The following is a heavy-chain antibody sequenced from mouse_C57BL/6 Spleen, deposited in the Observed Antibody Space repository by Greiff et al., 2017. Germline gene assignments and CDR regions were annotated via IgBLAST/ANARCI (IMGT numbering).Heavy chain of an antibody. CDR3: ARSSYYSNYGAMDY. V-gene: IGHV7-3*01. CDR1: GFTFTDYY. Sequence: EVQRVESGGGLVQPGGSLSLSCAASGFTFTDYYMSWVRQPPGKALEWLGFIRNKANGYTTEYSASVKGRFTISRDNSQSILYLQMNALRAEDSATYYCARSSYYSNYGAMDYWGQGTSVTVSS. CDR2: IRNKANGYTT. D-gene: IGHD2-5*01. J-gene: IGHJ4*01.